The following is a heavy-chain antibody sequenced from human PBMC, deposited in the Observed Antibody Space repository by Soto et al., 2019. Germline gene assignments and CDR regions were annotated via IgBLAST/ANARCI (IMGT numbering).Heavy chain of an antibody. V-gene: IGHV4-59*12. D-gene: IGHD2-2*02. J-gene: IGHJ5*02. CDR3: ATLPPRIEVTVLPIPT. CDR1: GGSISSYY. CDR2: IYYSGST. Sequence: SETLSLTCTVSGGSISSYYWSWVRQPPGKGLEWIGYIYYSGSTNYNPSLKSRVTISVDTSKNQFSLKLRYLTAADTAAYYCATLPPRIEVTVLPIPTWGQGTLVTVSS.